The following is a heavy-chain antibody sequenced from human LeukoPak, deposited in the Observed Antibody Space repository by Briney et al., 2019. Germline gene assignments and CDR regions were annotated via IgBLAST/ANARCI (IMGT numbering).Heavy chain of an antibody. J-gene: IGHJ4*02. CDR2: IYHSGST. Sequence: SETLSLTCTVSGYSISSGYYWGWIRQPPGKVLEWIGSIYHSGSTYYNPSLKSRVTISVDTSKNQFSLKLSSVTAADTAVYYCARVGVGYRSDFDYWGQGTLVTVSS. V-gene: IGHV4-38-2*02. D-gene: IGHD3-16*02. CDR1: GYSISSGYY. CDR3: ARVGVGYRSDFDY.